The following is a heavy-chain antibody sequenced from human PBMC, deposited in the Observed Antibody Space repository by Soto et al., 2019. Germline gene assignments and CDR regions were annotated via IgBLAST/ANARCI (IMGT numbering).Heavy chain of an antibody. V-gene: IGHV1-69*13. D-gene: IGHD1-26*01. CDR1: GGTFSSYA. CDR2: IIPIFGTA. Sequence: SVKVSCKASGGTFSSYAISWVRQAPGQGLEWMGGIIPIFGTANYAQKFQGRVTITADESTSTAYMELSSLRSEDTAVYYCARDLGYYSGSYGSYFDYWGQGTLVTVS. CDR3: ARDLGYYSGSYGSYFDY. J-gene: IGHJ4*02.